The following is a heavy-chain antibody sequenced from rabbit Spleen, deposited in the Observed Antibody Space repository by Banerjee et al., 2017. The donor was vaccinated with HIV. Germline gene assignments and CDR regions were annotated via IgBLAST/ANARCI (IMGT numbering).Heavy chain of an antibody. CDR3: ARDLASDVGFGYISSLDL. Sequence: QEQLEVSAGGLVQPGGSLKLSCKASGIDFSNYYYMYWVRQAPGKGLELIAWIYTRDGSTYYARWVNGRFTISRSTRLNTVDLKMTSLTAADTATYFCARDLASDVGFGYISSLDLWGQGPPRHRL. CDR1: GIDFSNYYY. CDR2: IYTRDGST. J-gene: IGHJ3*01. V-gene: IGHV1S43*01. D-gene: IGHD6-1*01.